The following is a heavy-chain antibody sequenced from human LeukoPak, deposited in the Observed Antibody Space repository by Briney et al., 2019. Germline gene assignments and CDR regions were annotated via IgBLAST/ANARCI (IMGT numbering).Heavy chain of an antibody. CDR2: IHSDGSST. CDR3: AKRGSKAPDY. CDR1: GFTFSNYW. Sequence: GGSLRLSCAASGFTFSNYWMHWVRQAPGKGLVWVSRIHSDGSSTTYADSVKGRFTISRDNAKNTLYLRMNSLTAEDTAVYYCAKRGSKAPDYWGQGTLVTVSS. D-gene: IGHD4-11*01. V-gene: IGHV3-74*01. J-gene: IGHJ4*02.